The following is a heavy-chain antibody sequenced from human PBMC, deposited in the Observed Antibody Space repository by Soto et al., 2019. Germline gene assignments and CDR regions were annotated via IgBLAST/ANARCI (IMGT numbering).Heavy chain of an antibody. CDR1: GYSFTSYW. Sequence: PGESLKISCKGSGYSFTSYWIGWVRQMPGKGLEWMGIIYPGDSDTRYSPSFQGQVTISADKSISTAYLQWSSLKASDTAMYYCARRDIRNSQRGWFDPWGQGTLVTVSS. D-gene: IGHD1-7*01. CDR2: IYPGDSDT. CDR3: ARRDIRNSQRGWFDP. J-gene: IGHJ5*02. V-gene: IGHV5-51*01.